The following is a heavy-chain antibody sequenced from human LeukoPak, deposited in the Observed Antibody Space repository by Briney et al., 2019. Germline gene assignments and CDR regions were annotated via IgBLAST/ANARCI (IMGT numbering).Heavy chain of an antibody. D-gene: IGHD3-3*02. V-gene: IGHV3-7*05. J-gene: IGHJ4*02. CDR2: INQDGGET. CDR1: EFTFSSYW. CDR3: ARGGYFSTY. Sequence: GGSLRLSCAASEFTFSSYWMTWVRQAPGKGLEGVANINQDGGETYYVDSVKGRFTISRDNAKNSLYLQMNSLRAEDTAVYYCARGGYFSTYWGQGTLVTVSS.